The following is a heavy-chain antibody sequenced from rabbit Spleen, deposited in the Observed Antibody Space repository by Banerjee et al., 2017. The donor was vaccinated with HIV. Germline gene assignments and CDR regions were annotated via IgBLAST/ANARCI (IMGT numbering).Heavy chain of an antibody. CDR1: GFSFSTDYY. V-gene: IGHV1S40*01. CDR2: IYGEVIGST. CDR3: ARDLVGVIGWNFYL. J-gene: IGHJ4*01. D-gene: IGHD1-1*01. Sequence: QSLEESGGDLVKPGGTLTLTCTASGFSFSTDYYVCWVRQAPGKGLESIACIYGEVIGSTYYATWAKGRFTISRTSSTTVTLRMTSLTAADTATYFCARDLVGVIGWNFYLWGPGTLVTVS.